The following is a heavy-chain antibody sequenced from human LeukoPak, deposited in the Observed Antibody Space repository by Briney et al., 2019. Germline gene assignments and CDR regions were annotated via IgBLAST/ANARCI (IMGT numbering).Heavy chain of an antibody. Sequence: TGGSLRLSCAASGFTFSSYWMSWVRQAPGKGLEWVANIKQDGSEKYYVDSVKGRFTISRDNAKNSLYLQMNSLRAEDTAVYYCARVVSNVVRGVIAYLYYYYYMDVWGKGTTVTVSS. D-gene: IGHD3-10*01. J-gene: IGHJ6*03. CDR1: GFTFSSYW. CDR3: ARVVSNVVRGVIAYLYYYYYMDV. CDR2: IKQDGSEK. V-gene: IGHV3-7*01.